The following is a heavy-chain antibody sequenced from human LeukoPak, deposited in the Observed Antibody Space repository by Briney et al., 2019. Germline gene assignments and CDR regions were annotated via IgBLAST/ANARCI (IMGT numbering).Heavy chain of an antibody. CDR1: GYSFTSYW. V-gene: IGHV5-51*01. Sequence: GESLKISCKGSGYSFTSYWIGWVRQMPGKGLEWMGIIYPGDSDTRYSPSFQGQVTISADKSISTAYLQWGSLKASDTAMYYCALITMVRGIWFDPWGQGTLSPSPQ. J-gene: IGHJ5*02. D-gene: IGHD3-10*01. CDR3: ALITMVRGIWFDP. CDR2: IYPGDSDT.